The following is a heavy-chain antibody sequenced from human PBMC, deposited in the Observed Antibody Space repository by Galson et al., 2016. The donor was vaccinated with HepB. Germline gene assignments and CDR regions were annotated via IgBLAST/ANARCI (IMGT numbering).Heavy chain of an antibody. CDR3: ARVGFGRSYGQGFDY. CDR1: GFTFSSYG. V-gene: IGHV3-30*19. J-gene: IGHJ4*02. Sequence: SLRLSCAASGFTFSSYGMHWVRQAPGKGLEWVAVIWYDGSNKYYADSVKGRFTISRDDSKNTLYLQMDSLRPEDTAVYYCARVGFGRSYGQGFDYWGQGTLVTVSS. D-gene: IGHD3-16*01. CDR2: IWYDGSNK.